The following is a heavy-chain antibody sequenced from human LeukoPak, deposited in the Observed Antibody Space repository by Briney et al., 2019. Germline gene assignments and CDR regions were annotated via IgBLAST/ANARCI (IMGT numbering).Heavy chain of an antibody. D-gene: IGHD3-3*01. CDR2: IRYDGSNK. J-gene: IGHJ4*02. V-gene: IGHV3-30*02. Sequence: GGSLRLSCAASGFTFSSYGMHWVRQAPGKGLEWVAFIRYDGSNKYYADSVKGRFTISRDNPKNTLYLQMNSLRAEDTAVYYCAKDQRLLEWSFDYWGQGTLVTVSS. CDR1: GFTFSSYG. CDR3: AKDQRLLEWSFDY.